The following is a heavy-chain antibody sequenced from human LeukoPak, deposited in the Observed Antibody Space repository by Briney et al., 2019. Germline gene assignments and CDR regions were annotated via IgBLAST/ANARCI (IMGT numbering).Heavy chain of an antibody. CDR1: GFTFGNYD. CDR3: VKDPSGAAAAGTFDY. Sequence: GGSLRLSRAASGFTFGNYDMHWVRQTPDEGLEWVAFIRSDSSYIYYLESVKGRFTVSRDNSKNTLFLQMHSLRPEDTAVYYCVKDPSGAAAAGTFDYWGQGTLVTVSS. D-gene: IGHD6-13*01. V-gene: IGHV3-30*02. J-gene: IGHJ4*02. CDR2: IRSDSSYI.